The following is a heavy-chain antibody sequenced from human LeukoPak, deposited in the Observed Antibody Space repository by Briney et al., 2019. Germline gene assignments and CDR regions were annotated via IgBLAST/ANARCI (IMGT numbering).Heavy chain of an antibody. V-gene: IGHV1-69*04. CDR1: GGTFSSYA. J-gene: IGHJ4*02. Sequence: SVKVSCKASGGTFSSYAISWVRQAPGQGLEWMGRIIPILGIANYAQKFQGRVTITADKTTSTAYMELSSLRSEDTAVYYCARGFSIAAAGTGFDYWGQGTLVTVSS. CDR2: IIPILGIA. CDR3: ARGFSIAAAGTGFDY. D-gene: IGHD6-13*01.